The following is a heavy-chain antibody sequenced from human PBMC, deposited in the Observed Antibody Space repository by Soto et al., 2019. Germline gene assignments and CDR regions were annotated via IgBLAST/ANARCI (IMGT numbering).Heavy chain of an antibody. Sequence: PSETLSLTCTVSGGFISSGGYYWTWIRPHPGKGLEWIGYISYSGSAYYSPSLKSRVTISVDTSKNQFPLKLSSVTAADTAMYYCARTPDFWSGYFPDYYGMDVWGQGTTVTVSS. CDR1: GGFISSGGYY. CDR2: ISYSGSA. D-gene: IGHD3-3*01. CDR3: ARTPDFWSGYFPDYYGMDV. J-gene: IGHJ6*02. V-gene: IGHV4-31*03.